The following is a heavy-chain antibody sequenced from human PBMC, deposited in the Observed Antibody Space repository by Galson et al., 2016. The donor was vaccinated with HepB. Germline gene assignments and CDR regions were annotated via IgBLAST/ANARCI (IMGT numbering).Heavy chain of an antibody. CDR1: GGSVRTGSYY. J-gene: IGHJ4*02. Sequence: SETLSLTCTVSGGSVRTGSYYWSWIRQPPGKGLEWIGYIYNSGSTNYNPSLKSRVTISVDTSKNQFSLDLSSVTAADTAVYYCARGGGTGGYYYEFHYWGQGSLVTVSS. CDR3: ARGGGTGGYYYEFHY. D-gene: IGHD3-22*01. V-gene: IGHV4-61*01. CDR2: IYNSGST.